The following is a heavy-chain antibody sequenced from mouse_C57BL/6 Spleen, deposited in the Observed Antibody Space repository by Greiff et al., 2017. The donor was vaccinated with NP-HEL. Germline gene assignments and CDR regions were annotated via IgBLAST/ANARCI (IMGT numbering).Heavy chain of an antibody. J-gene: IGHJ3*01. CDR3: ARTSDYGSSYAWFAY. Sequence: QVQLQQPGAELVRPGSSVKLSCKASGYTFTSYWMHWVKQRPIQGLEWIGNIDPSDSETHYNQKFKDKATLTVDKSSSTAYMQLSSLTSEDSAVYYCARTSDYGSSYAWFAYWGQGTLVTVSA. D-gene: IGHD1-1*01. CDR1: GYTFTSYW. CDR2: IDPSDSET. V-gene: IGHV1-52*01.